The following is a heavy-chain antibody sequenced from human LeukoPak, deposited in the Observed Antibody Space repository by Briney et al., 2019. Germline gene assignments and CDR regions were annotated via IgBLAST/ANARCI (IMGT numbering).Heavy chain of an antibody. V-gene: IGHV3-30*03. Sequence: GGSLRLSCAASGFTFSSHCMQWVRQAPGKGLEWVTVIASDGSAQYYTDSVKGRFTTSRDNSKNMLYLQMDSLRTEDTAVYYCAREASVTNWYFDLWGRGALVSVSS. CDR1: GFTFSSHC. J-gene: IGHJ2*01. CDR3: AREASVTNWYFDL. CDR2: IASDGSAQ. D-gene: IGHD2-2*01.